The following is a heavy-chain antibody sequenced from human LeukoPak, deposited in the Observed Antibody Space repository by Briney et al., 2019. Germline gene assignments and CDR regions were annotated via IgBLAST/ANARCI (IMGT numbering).Heavy chain of an antibody. Sequence: GGSLRLSCAASGFTFSSYTIHWVRQAPGKGLEWVSSISSSSSYIYYADSVKGRFTISRDNAKNSLYLQMNSLRAEDTAVYYCARAGVTTNPGKTYYYYYGMDVWGQGTTVTVSS. CDR2: ISSSSSYI. CDR3: ARAGVTTNPGKTYYYYYGMDV. CDR1: GFTFSSYT. V-gene: IGHV3-21*01. D-gene: IGHD4-11*01. J-gene: IGHJ6*02.